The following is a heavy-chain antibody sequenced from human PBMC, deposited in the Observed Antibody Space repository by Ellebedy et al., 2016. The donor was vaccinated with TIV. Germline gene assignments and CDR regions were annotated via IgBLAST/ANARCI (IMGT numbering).Heavy chain of an antibody. CDR1: GFDFKNFA. CDR3: AKDRGSGTYEKWFNP. Sequence: GGSLRLSXTASGFDFKNFAMNWVRETPGKGLEWVSGISGFGDRTYYADSVKGRFTISRDNSRDTLYLQMNSLNVDDTAVYYCAKDRGSGTYEKWFNPWGQGALVTVSP. V-gene: IGHV3-23*01. D-gene: IGHD1-26*01. J-gene: IGHJ5*02. CDR2: ISGFGDRT.